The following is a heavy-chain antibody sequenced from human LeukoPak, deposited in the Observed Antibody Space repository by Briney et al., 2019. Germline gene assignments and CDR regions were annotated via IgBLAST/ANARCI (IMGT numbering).Heavy chain of an antibody. D-gene: IGHD2-2*01. Sequence: SGGSLRLSCAGSGFSFGSYPMSWVRQAPGKGLEWVSSISDFVDNTYYADSVKGRFTISRDNSEKSLYLQMSSLRVEDTAVYYCARAGDIVVVPDEGMDVWGQGTTVTVS. V-gene: IGHV3-23*01. CDR1: GFSFGSYP. CDR3: ARAGDIVVVPDEGMDV. CDR2: ISDFVDNT. J-gene: IGHJ6*02.